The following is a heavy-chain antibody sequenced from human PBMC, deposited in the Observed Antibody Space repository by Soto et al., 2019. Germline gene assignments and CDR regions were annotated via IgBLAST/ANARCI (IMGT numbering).Heavy chain of an antibody. CDR1: GGSISSGGYS. Sequence: PSETLSLTCAVSGGSISSGGYSWSWIRQPPVKGLEWIGYIYHSGSTYYNPSLKSRVTISVDRSKNQFSLKVSSVTDADTAVYYCARVPSPWGQGTLVTVSS. V-gene: IGHV4-30-2*01. CDR2: IYHSGST. J-gene: IGHJ5*02. CDR3: ARVPSP.